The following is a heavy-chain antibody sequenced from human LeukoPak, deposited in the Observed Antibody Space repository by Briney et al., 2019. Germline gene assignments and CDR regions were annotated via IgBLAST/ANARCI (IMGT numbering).Heavy chain of an antibody. D-gene: IGHD6-13*01. CDR2: ISYDGLNK. J-gene: IGHJ4*02. CDR3: AKAASQQLKYFDY. V-gene: IGHV3-30*18. Sequence: GGSLRLSCAASGITISNYGVHWVRQAPGKGLEWLAVISYDGLNKNYADSVKGRFTISRDNSKNTLYLQMNSLRAEDTAVYYCAKAASQQLKYFDYWGQGTLVTVSS. CDR1: GITISNYG.